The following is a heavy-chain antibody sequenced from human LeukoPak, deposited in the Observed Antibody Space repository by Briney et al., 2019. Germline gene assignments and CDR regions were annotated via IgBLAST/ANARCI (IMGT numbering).Heavy chain of an antibody. D-gene: IGHD5-12*01. Sequence: GGSLRLSCAASGFTFSSYSMNWVRQAPGKGLEWVSSISSSSSYIYYADSVKGRFTISRDNAKNSLYLQMNSLRAEDTAVYYCAGEDDVDKYGMDVWGQGTTVTVPS. CDR2: ISSSSSYI. J-gene: IGHJ6*02. CDR1: GFTFSSYS. CDR3: AGEDDVDKYGMDV. V-gene: IGHV3-21*01.